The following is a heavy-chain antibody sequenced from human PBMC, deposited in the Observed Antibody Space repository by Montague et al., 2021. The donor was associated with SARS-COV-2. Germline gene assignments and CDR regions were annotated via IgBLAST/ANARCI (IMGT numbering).Heavy chain of an antibody. Sequence: SETLSLTCGVDGGSLIDYYWTWIRQSPGRGLEWFGEINHSGSTNYNPSLKSRVTISVDTSKNQFSLKLSSVTAADTAVYYCARGYDYVWGSYRYLHWFDPWGQGTLVTVSS. D-gene: IGHD3-16*02. J-gene: IGHJ5*02. CDR2: INHSGST. CDR1: GGSLIDYY. CDR3: ARGYDYVWGSYRYLHWFDP. V-gene: IGHV4-34*01.